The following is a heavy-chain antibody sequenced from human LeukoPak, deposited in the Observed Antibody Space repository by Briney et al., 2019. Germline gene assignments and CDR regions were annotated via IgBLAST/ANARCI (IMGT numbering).Heavy chain of an antibody. CDR1: GGSINSYY. CDR3: ARDRPGGSSLDY. Sequence: SETLSLTCTVSGGSINSYYWSWIRQPPGKGLEWIGYIFYSGSTNYNPSLKSRVTMSVDTSKNQFSLKLSSVTAADTAVYYCARDRPGGSSLDYWGQGTLVTVSS. CDR2: IFYSGST. D-gene: IGHD6-13*01. V-gene: IGHV4-59*01. J-gene: IGHJ4*02.